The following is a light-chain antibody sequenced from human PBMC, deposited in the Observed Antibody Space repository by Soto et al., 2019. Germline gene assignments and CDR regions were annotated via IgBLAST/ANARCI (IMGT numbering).Light chain of an antibody. Sequence: QSVLTQPASVSDSPGQSITISCTGTSSDVGGSNFVSWYQQHPGKPPKLIIYDVANRPSVVSNRFSGSKSGSTASLIISRLQTEDEADYYCVSYTSITTYVFGTGTKLTVL. CDR1: SSDVGGSNF. CDR3: VSYTSITTYV. V-gene: IGLV2-14*03. CDR2: DVA. J-gene: IGLJ1*01.